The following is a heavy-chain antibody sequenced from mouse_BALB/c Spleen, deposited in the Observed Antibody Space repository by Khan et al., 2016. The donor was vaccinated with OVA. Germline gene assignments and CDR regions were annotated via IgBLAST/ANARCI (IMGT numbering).Heavy chain of an antibody. CDR2: ISDGGSYT. J-gene: IGHJ3*01. D-gene: IGHD1-1*02. CDR1: GFTFSDYY. V-gene: IGHV5-4*02. Sequence: EVELVESGGGLVKPGGSLKLSCAASGFTFSDYYMYWVRQTPEKRLEWVATISDGGSYTYYPDSVKGRFTISRDNAKNKLSLQMSSLKAEDTAMYYCARAGYGGLAYWGQGTLVTVSA. CDR3: ARAGYGGLAY.